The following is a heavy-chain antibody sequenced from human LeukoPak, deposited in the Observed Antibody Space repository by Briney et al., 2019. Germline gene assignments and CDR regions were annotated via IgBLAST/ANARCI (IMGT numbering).Heavy chain of an antibody. Sequence: TSETLSLTCTVSGGSISSYYWSWIRQPPGKELEWIGYIYYSGSTNYNPSLKSRVTISVDTSKNQFSLKLSSVTAADTAVYYCARERGYDCSGGSCYWALGYWGQGTLVTVSS. CDR2: IYYSGST. J-gene: IGHJ4*02. CDR1: GGSISSYY. D-gene: IGHD2-15*01. CDR3: ARERGYDCSGGSCYWALGY. V-gene: IGHV4-59*01.